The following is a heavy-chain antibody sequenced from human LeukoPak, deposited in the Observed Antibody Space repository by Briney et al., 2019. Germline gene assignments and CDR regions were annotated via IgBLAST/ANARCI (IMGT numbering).Heavy chain of an antibody. Sequence: SETLSLTCAVYGGSFSGYYWSWIRQPPGKGLEWIGEINHSGSTNYNPSLKSRVTISVDTSKNQFSLKLSSVTAADTAVYYCARDSPDCSGGSCYGKGWFDPWGQGTLVTVSS. V-gene: IGHV4-34*01. D-gene: IGHD2-15*01. J-gene: IGHJ5*02. CDR1: GGSFSGYY. CDR3: ARDSPDCSGGSCYGKGWFDP. CDR2: INHSGST.